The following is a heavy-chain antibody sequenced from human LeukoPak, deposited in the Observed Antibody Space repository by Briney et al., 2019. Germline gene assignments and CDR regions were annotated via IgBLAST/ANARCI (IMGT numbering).Heavy chain of an antibody. CDR2: ISWNSGSI. D-gene: IGHD6-6*01. Sequence: GRSLRLSCAASGFTFDDYAMHWVRQAPGKGLEWVSGISWNSGSIGYADSVKGRFTISRDNAKNSLYLQMNSLRAEDTALYYCAKVSYSSSHHWYFDLWGRGTLVTVSS. CDR3: AKVSYSSSHHWYFDL. V-gene: IGHV3-9*01. CDR1: GFTFDDYA. J-gene: IGHJ2*01.